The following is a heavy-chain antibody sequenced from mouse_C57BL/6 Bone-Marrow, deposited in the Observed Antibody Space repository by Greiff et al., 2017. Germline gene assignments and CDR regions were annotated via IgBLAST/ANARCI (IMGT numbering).Heavy chain of an antibody. V-gene: IGHV1-39*01. Sequence: LVESGPELVKPGASVKISCKASGYSFTDYNMNWVKQSNGKSLEWIGVINPNYGTTSYNQKFKGKATLTVDQSSSTAYMQLNSLTSEDSAVYYCAGEVDYGSSYFAYWGQGTLVTVSA. D-gene: IGHD1-1*01. J-gene: IGHJ3*01. CDR1: GYSFTDYN. CDR3: AGEVDYGSSYFAY. CDR2: INPNYGTT.